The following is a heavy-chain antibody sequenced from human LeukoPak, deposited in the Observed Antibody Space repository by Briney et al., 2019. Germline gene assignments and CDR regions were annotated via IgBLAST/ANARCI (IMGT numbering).Heavy chain of an antibody. D-gene: IGHD6-6*01. CDR1: GFTFSSYG. J-gene: IGHJ4*02. Sequence: GGSLRLSCAASGFTFSSYGMHWVRQAPGKGLEWVAVISYDGSNKYYADSVKGRFTISRDNSKNTLYLQMNSLRAEDTAVYYCEKGVWYSSSWGLDYWGQVTLVTVSS. CDR2: ISYDGSNK. V-gene: IGHV3-30*18. CDR3: EKGVWYSSSWGLDY.